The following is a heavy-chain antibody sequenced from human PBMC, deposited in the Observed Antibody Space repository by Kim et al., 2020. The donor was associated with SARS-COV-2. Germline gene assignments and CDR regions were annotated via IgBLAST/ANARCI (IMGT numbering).Heavy chain of an antibody. CDR2: GSGK. D-gene: IGHD3-22*01. J-gene: IGHJ4*02. CDR3: ARGLGLGY. Sequence: GSGKTNGDRVKARFPISRDNAKNSLYMQMRSLRAEDTAVYYCARGLGLGYWGQGTLVTVSS. V-gene: IGHV3-7*04.